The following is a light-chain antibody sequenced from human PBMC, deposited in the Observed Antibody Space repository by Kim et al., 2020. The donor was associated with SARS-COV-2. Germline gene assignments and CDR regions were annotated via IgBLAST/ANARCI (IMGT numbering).Light chain of an antibody. J-gene: IGLJ3*02. Sequence: ELTQPPSASGTPGQRVTISCSGSRSNIGSNTVNWYQHLPGTAPQLLIHTNSQRPSGVPDRFSGSQSGTSASLAISGLQSEDEADYYCAAWDDSLNAWVLGGGTQLTV. CDR2: TNS. V-gene: IGLV1-44*01. CDR1: RSNIGSNT. CDR3: AAWDDSLNAWV.